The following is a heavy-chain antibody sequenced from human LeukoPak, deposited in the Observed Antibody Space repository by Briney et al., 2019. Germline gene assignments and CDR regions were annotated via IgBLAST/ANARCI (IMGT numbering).Heavy chain of an antibody. Sequence: GASVKVSCKASGYTFTSYDINWVRQAPGQGPEWMGWMNPNSGNTGYAQKLQGRVTMTRNTSISTAYMELSSLRSEDTAVYYCARDNYYDSSGYGLWGQGTLVTVSS. V-gene: IGHV1-8*01. CDR3: ARDNYYDSSGYGL. J-gene: IGHJ4*02. D-gene: IGHD3-22*01. CDR2: MNPNSGNT. CDR1: GYTFTSYD.